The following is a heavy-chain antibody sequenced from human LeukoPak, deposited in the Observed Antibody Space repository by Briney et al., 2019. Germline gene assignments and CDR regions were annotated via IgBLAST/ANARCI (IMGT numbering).Heavy chain of an antibody. Sequence: GASVKVSCKASGGTFSSYAISWVRQAPGQGLEWMGGIIPIFGTASYAQKFQGRVTITADESTSTAYMELSSLRSEDTAVYYCASSQAYCGGDCYPYYFDYWGQGTLVTVSS. D-gene: IGHD2-21*02. CDR1: GGTFSSYA. J-gene: IGHJ4*02. CDR2: IIPIFGTA. V-gene: IGHV1-69*13. CDR3: ASSQAYCGGDCYPYYFDY.